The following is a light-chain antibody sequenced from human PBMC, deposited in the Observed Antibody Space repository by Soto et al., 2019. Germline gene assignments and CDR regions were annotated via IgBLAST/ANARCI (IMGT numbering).Light chain of an antibody. J-gene: IGLJ3*02. CDR1: GTDVGTYNF. Sequence: QSALTQPASVSGSPGQSITISCTGSGTDVGTYNFVSWFQRHPGKAPQLIIYEVTERPSGVSPRFSGSKSVNTASLTISGLRAEEEHVYFCCPLAGRKTGVFGGGTKLTAL. CDR3: CPLAGRKTGV. CDR2: EVT. V-gene: IGLV2-23*02.